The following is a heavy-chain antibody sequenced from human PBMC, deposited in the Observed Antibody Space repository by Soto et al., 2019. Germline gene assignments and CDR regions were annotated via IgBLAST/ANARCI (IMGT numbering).Heavy chain of an antibody. D-gene: IGHD4-17*01. CDR1: GGSISSYY. V-gene: IGHV4-59*01. CDR2: IYYSGST. J-gene: IGHJ1*01. Sequence: SETLSLTCTVSGGSISSYYWSWIRQPPGKGLEWIGYIYYSGSTNYNPSLKSRVTISVDTSKNQFSLKLSSVTAADTAVYYCARSRADYVYFQHWGQGTLVTVS. CDR3: ARSRADYVYFQH.